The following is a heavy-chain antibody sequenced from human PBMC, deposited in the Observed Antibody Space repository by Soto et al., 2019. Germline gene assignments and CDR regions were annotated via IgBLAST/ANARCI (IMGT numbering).Heavy chain of an antibody. CDR2: TSGNNDNT. V-gene: IGHV1-18*04. CDR1: GYTFARYG. Sequence: QVQLVQSGTEVKEPGASVKVSCKASGYTFARYGISWVRQAPGQGLEWMAWTSGNNDNTNFAQKFQGRVTLTTDTSTGTAYMGLRSLRSDDTAVYYCARDERGTCNSTNCDYFDYWGQGTLVTVSS. CDR3: ARDERGTCNSTNCDYFDY. D-gene: IGHD2-2*01. J-gene: IGHJ4*02.